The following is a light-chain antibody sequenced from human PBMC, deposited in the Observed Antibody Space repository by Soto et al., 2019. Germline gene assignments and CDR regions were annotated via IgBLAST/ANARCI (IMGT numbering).Light chain of an antibody. CDR2: DVS. V-gene: IGLV2-23*02. J-gene: IGLJ1*01. Sequence: QSVLTQPASVSVSPGQSITISCTGTSSDVGSYNLVSWYQQHPGKAPKLIIYDVSERPSGVSNRFSGSQSGNTASLTISGLQAEDEADYYCCSYAGSRTYVFGTGTKVTVL. CDR3: CSYAGSRTYV. CDR1: SSDVGSYNL.